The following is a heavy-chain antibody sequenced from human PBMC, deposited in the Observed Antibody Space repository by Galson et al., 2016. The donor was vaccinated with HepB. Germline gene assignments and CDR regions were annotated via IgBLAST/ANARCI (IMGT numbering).Heavy chain of an antibody. CDR3: AIEGCINGVCHLDGFDV. J-gene: IGHJ3*01. CDR1: GFTFSSYG. V-gene: IGHV3-NL1*01. Sequence: SLRLSCAASGFTFSSYGMHWVRQAPGKGLEWVSVSYSGGRTCYADSVKGRFTVSRDDSKNTLYLQMNSLRVEDTAVYYCAIEGCINGVCHLDGFDVWGQGTMVTVSS. CDR2: SYSGGRT. D-gene: IGHD2-8*01.